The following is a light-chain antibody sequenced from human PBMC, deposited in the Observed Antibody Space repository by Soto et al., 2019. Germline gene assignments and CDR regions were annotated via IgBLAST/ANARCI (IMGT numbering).Light chain of an antibody. CDR3: QQYNNWPRT. V-gene: IGKV3-15*01. CDR2: GAS. CDR1: QSVTSN. J-gene: IGKJ1*01. Sequence: EIVMTQSPATLSVSPGDRATLSCRASQSVTSNFAWYQQKPGQAPRLLIYGASTRATGIAARFSGSGSGTEFTLTISSLQSEDFAVYYCQQYNNWPRTFGQGTKVEIK.